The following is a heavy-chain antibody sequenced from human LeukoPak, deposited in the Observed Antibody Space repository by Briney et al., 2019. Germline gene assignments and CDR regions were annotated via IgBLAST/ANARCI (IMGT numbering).Heavy chain of an antibody. CDR3: ADALNYYDSSGYLPGENY. D-gene: IGHD3-22*01. CDR2: ISYDGSNK. Sequence: PGGSLRLTCAASGFTFSSYGMHWVRQAPGKGLEWVAVISYDGSNKYYADSVKGRFTTSRDNSKNTLYLQMNSLRAEDTAVYYCADALNYYDSSGYLPGENYWGQGTLVTVSS. J-gene: IGHJ4*02. CDR1: GFTFSSYG. V-gene: IGHV3-30*03.